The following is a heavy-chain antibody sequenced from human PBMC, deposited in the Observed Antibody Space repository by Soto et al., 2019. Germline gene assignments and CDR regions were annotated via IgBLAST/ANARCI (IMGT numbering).Heavy chain of an antibody. V-gene: IGHV4-4*02. CDR2: IYHSGTT. Sequence: SETLSLTCAVCRGSISSSNRWSWVSQTQGKGLECIGGIYHSGTTNYNPSLKSRVTISVDTSKNQFTLKLISVTAADSAVYYCAVVDSTGNWFDPWGEGALVTVSS. CDR1: RGSISSSNR. D-gene: IGHD6-25*01. CDR3: AVVDSTGNWFDP. J-gene: IGHJ5*02.